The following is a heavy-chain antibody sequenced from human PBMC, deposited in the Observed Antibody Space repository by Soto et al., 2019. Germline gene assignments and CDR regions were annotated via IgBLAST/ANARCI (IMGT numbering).Heavy chain of an antibody. V-gene: IGHV3-23*01. D-gene: IGHD4-17*01. CDR1: GFTFSSYA. CDR2: ISGSGGST. CDR3: AKGTTVTTDYFDY. Sequence: GGSLRLSCAASGFTFSSYAMSWVRQAPGKGLEWVSAISGSGGSTYYADSVKGRFTISRDNSKNTLYLQMNSLRAEDTAVYYCAKGTTVTTDYFDYWGQVTLVTVPS. J-gene: IGHJ4*02.